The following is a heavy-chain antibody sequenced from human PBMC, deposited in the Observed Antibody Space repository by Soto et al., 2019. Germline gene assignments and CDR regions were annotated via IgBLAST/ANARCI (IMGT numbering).Heavy chain of an antibody. V-gene: IGHV3-23*01. CDR1: GFTFSTYA. J-gene: IGHJ5*02. CDR3: AKGGTVVHTWFDP. CDR2: ISSTGGST. Sequence: VGSLRLSCAASGFTFSTYAMSWVRQAPEKGLEWVSTISSTGGSTYYADSVKGRFTISRDNSKNTLFLQVNSLRAEDTAVYYCAKGGTVVHTWFDPWGQGTLVTVSS. D-gene: IGHD4-4*01.